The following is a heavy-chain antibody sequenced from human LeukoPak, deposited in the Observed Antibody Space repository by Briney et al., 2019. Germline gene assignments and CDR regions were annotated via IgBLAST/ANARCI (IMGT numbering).Heavy chain of an antibody. D-gene: IGHD3-22*01. Sequence: SETLSLTCTLSGGSFSSYYWSWIRQPPGKGLEWIGYIYYSGSTYYNPSLKSRVTISIDTSKKHFSLNLSSVSAADTAVYYCARDYYGSVGYYGAGYSYGMDVWGQGTTITVSS. CDR1: GGSFSSYY. V-gene: IGHV4-59*01. J-gene: IGHJ6*02. CDR2: IYYSGST. CDR3: ARDYYGSVGYYGAGYSYGMDV.